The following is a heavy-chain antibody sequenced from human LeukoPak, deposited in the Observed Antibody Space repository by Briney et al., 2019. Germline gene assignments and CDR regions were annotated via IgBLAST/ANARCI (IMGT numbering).Heavy chain of an antibody. CDR3: AQRNYASGSYYLDN. CDR1: GFTFSNYW. J-gene: IGHJ4*02. D-gene: IGHD3-10*01. V-gene: IGHV3-7*01. CDR2: IKQDGGEK. Sequence: GGSLRLSCAASGFTFSNYWMSWVRQAPGKGLEWVANIKQDGGEKYYVDSVKGRFTISRDNAKNSLNLQMNSLRAEDTAVYYCAQRNYASGSYYLDNWGQGTLVTVSS.